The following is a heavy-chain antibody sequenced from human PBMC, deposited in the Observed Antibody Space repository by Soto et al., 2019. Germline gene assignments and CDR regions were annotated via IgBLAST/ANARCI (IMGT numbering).Heavy chain of an antibody. V-gene: IGHV1-8*01. Sequence: ASVKVSCKASGYTFTSHDINWVRQATGQGLEWMGWLNPYNGKTAYAQRFQGRVTMTWNATTGTVYLELSSLRSEDTGMYYCARVSSIAARRSFDSWGQGTLVTVSS. CDR2: LNPYNGKT. CDR3: ARVSSIAARRSFDS. CDR1: GYTFTSHD. J-gene: IGHJ4*02. D-gene: IGHD6-6*01.